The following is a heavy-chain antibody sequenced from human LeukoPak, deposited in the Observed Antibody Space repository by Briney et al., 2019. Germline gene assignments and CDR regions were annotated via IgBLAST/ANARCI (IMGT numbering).Heavy chain of an antibody. CDR3: AKDDQHYGDYPGWFDP. Sequence: GRSLRLSCAASGFTFSSYGMHWVRQAPGKGLEWVAVISYDGSNKYYADSVKGRFTISRDNSKNTLYLQMNSLRAVDTAVYYCAKDDQHYGDYPGWFDPWGQGTLVTVSS. J-gene: IGHJ5*02. D-gene: IGHD4-17*01. V-gene: IGHV3-30*18. CDR1: GFTFSSYG. CDR2: ISYDGSNK.